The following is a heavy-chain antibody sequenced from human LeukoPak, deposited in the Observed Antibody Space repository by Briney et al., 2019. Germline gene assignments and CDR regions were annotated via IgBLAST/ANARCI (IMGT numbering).Heavy chain of an antibody. D-gene: IGHD3-3*01. CDR2: INPNSGGT. J-gene: IGHJ6*03. Sequence: GASVKVSCKASGYTFTGYYMHWVRQAPGQGLEWMGWINPNSGGTNYAQKFQGRVTMTRDTSISTAYMELSRLRYDDTAVYYCARDHRGDDDFWSGYYTAYMGVWGKGTTVTVSS. V-gene: IGHV1-2*02. CDR3: ARDHRGDDDFWSGYYTAYMGV. CDR1: GYTFTGYY.